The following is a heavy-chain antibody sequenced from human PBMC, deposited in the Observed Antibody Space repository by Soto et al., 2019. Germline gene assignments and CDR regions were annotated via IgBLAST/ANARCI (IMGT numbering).Heavy chain of an antibody. CDR1: AFTFTSYS. D-gene: IGHD6-19*01. CDR3: ARSWLLRGPFDQ. V-gene: IGHV3-21*01. J-gene: IGHJ4*02. CDR2: ISSSSSYI. Sequence: GGSLRLSCAASAFTFTSYSLTWVRQAPWKGLEWVSSISSSSSYIYYADSVKGRFTISRDNAKNSLYLQMNSLRAEDTAMYYCARSWLLRGPFDQWGQGTLVTAPQ.